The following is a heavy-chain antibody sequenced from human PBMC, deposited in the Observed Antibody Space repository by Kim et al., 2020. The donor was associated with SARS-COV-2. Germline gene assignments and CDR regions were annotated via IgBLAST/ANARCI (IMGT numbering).Heavy chain of an antibody. V-gene: IGHV3-23*01. CDR2: ISGSGGST. D-gene: IGHD3-10*02. Sequence: GGSLRLSCAASGFTFSSYAMSWVRQAPGKGLEWVSAISGSGGSTYYADSVKGRFTISRDNSKNTLYLQMNSLRAEDTAVYYCAKDPMFGELWEGWFDYWGQGTLVTVSS. CDR1: GFTFSSYA. J-gene: IGHJ4*02. CDR3: AKDPMFGELWEGWFDY.